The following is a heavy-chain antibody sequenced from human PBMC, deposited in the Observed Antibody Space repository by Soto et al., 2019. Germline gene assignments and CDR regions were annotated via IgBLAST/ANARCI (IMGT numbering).Heavy chain of an antibody. V-gene: IGHV4-34*01. J-gene: IGHJ5*02. CDR2: INNRGS. CDR1: GGSFSGYY. D-gene: IGHD3-10*02. CDR3: ARDVFCSSTRRTGNWFAP. Sequence: SETLSLTCAVSGGSFSGYYWSWIRQPPGKALEWIGAINNRGSEYKPSLKNRVTMSVDTSKNQFSLHLGSLTAADTAVYYCARDVFCSSTRRTGNWFAPCGQGTLVTVSA.